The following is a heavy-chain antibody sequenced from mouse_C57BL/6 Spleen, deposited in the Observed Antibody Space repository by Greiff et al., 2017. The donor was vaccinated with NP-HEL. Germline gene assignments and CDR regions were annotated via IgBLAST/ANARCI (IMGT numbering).Heavy chain of an antibody. V-gene: IGHV1-42*01. CDR1: GYSFTGYY. Sequence: VQLQQSGPELVKPGASVKISCKASGYSFTGYYMNWVKQSPEKSLEWIGEINPSTGGTTYNQKFKAKATLTVDKSSSTAYMQLKSLTSEDSAVYYCARWGRTYWYFDVWGTGTTVTVSS. CDR2: INPSTGGT. CDR3: ARWGRTYWYFDV. J-gene: IGHJ1*03.